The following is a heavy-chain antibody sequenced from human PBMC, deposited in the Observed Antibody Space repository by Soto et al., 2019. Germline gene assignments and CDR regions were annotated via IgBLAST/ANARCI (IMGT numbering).Heavy chain of an antibody. CDR1: GYSVSSSDYY. J-gene: IGHJ6*02. Sequence: SETLSLTCSVSGYSVSSSDYYWAWIRQPPGTGLEWIGSMLYSGLTYYNPSLKSRVTLSVDPSKNQFSVRLNSVTASDTAVYYCAPLSVSLSGPYGIHVWGQGTTVTVSS. CDR2: MLYSGLT. V-gene: IGHV4-39*01. D-gene: IGHD2-15*01. CDR3: APLSVSLSGPYGIHV.